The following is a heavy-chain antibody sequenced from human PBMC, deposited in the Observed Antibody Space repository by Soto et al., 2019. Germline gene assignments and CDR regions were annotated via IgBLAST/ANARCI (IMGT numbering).Heavy chain of an antibody. CDR3: ARARYCSSTSCYRSPYGMDV. CDR1: GFTFSSYG. Sequence: GGSLRLSCAASGFTFSSYGMHWVRQAPGKGLEWVAVISYEGGNKYYADSVKGRFTISRDNSKNTLYLQMNSLRAEDTAVYYCARARYCSSTSCYRSPYGMDVWGQGTTVTVSS. V-gene: IGHV3-30*03. J-gene: IGHJ6*02. D-gene: IGHD2-2*02. CDR2: ISYEGGNK.